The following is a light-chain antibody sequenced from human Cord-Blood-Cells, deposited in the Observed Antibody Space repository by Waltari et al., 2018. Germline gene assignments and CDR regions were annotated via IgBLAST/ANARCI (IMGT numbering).Light chain of an antibody. CDR3: SSYTSSSTPWV. V-gene: IGLV2-14*03. Sequence: QSALPQPASVSGSPGPSITISCTGTSSDVGGYNYVSWYQQHPGKAPKLMIYDVSNRPSGVSKRFSCSKSGNTASLTISGLQAEDEADYYCSSYTSSSTPWVFGGGTKLTVL. CDR1: SSDVGGYNY. J-gene: IGLJ3*02. CDR2: DVS.